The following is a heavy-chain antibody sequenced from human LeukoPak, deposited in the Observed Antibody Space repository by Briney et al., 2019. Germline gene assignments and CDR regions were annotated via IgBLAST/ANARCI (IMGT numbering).Heavy chain of an antibody. J-gene: IGHJ4*02. Sequence: SETLSLTCTVSGGSISTSNYYWGSIRQPPGKGLEWIGNIFYSGSTYYSPSLRSRVTISVDTSKNQFSLKLSSVTAADTAVYYCARDWTYSGSHGSFDYWGEGTLVTVSS. D-gene: IGHD5-12*01. V-gene: IGHV4-39*07. CDR3: ARDWTYSGSHGSFDY. CDR1: GGSISTSNYY. CDR2: IFYSGST.